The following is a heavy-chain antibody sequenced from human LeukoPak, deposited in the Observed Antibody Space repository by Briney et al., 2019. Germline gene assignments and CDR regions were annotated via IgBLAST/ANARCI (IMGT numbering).Heavy chain of an antibody. J-gene: IGHJ5*02. D-gene: IGHD5-12*01. CDR3: AKGYSGYVVNWFDP. V-gene: IGHV3-21*01. Sequence: PGGSLRLSCAASGFTFNSYSMNWVRQAPGKGLEWVSSISGSNSYIYYADSMKGRFTISRDNAKNSLYLQMNSLRAEDTAVYYCAKGYSGYVVNWFDPWGQGTLVTVSS. CDR1: GFTFNSYS. CDR2: ISGSNSYI.